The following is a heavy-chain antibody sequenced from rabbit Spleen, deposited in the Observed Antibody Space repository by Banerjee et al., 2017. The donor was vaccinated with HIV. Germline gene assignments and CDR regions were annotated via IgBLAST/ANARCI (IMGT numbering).Heavy chain of an antibody. J-gene: IGHJ4*01. D-gene: IGHD1-1*01. CDR2: AYAGSSGST. V-gene: IGHV1S45*01. CDR1: GVSFNDKDV. Sequence: QEQLEESGGGLVKPEGSLTLTCKASGVSFNDKDVMCWVRQAPGKGLEWVACAYAGSSGSTYSATWAKGRFTISKTSSTTLTLQMTSLTAADTATYFCARDTGTSGYYSLWGPGTLVTVS. CDR3: ARDTGTSGYYSL.